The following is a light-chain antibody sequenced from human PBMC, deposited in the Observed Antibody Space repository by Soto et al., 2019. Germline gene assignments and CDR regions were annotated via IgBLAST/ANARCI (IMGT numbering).Light chain of an antibody. CDR2: EVS. CDR3: SSYRSSSTAYV. Sequence: QSVLAQPASVSGSPGQSITISCTGTSSDVGGFNYVSWYQQHPDKAPKVMIYEVSNRPSGVSNRFSGSKSGDTASLTISGLQAEDEADYYCSSYRSSSTAYVFGTGTKVTVL. J-gene: IGLJ1*01. CDR1: SSDVGGFNY. V-gene: IGLV2-14*01.